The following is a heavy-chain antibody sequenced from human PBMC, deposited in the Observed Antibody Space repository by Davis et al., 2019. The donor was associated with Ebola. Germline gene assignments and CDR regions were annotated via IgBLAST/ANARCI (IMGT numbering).Heavy chain of an antibody. Sequence: GESLKISCAASGFTVSSNYMSWVRQAPGKGLEWVSYISSSGSTIYYADSVKGRFTISRDNAKNSLYLQMNSLRAEDTAVYYCARDRPPTTVTPLYYYYYYYMDVWGKGTTVTVSS. CDR2: ISSSGSTI. J-gene: IGHJ6*03. V-gene: IGHV3-11*04. CDR3: ARDRPPTTVTPLYYYYYYYMDV. D-gene: IGHD4-17*01. CDR1: GFTVSSNY.